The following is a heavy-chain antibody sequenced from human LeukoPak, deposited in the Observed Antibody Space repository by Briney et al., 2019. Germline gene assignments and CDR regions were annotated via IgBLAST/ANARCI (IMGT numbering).Heavy chain of an antibody. CDR2: IRYDGSNK. D-gene: IGHD3-3*01. Sequence: GGSLRLSCAASGFTFSSYGMHWVRQAPGKGLEWVAVIRYDGSNKYYADSVKGRFTISRDNSKNTLYLQMNSLRAEDTAVYYRARDRRITIFGVVPKDYYYGMDVWGQGTTVTVSS. V-gene: IGHV3-33*01. CDR1: GFTFSSYG. J-gene: IGHJ6*02. CDR3: ARDRRITIFGVVPKDYYYGMDV.